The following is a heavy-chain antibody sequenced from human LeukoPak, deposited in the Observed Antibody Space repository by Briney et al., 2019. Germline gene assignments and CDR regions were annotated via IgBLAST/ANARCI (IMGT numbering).Heavy chain of an antibody. V-gene: IGHV3-53*01. CDR3: ARGFKPSIFDI. Sequence: GGSLRLSCAASGFTFSSYAMSWVRQAPGKGLEWVSVIYSGGSTYYADSVKGRFTISRDNSKNTLYLQMNSLRAEDTAVYYCARGFKPSIFDIWGQGTMVTVSS. CDR1: GFTFSSYA. J-gene: IGHJ3*02. D-gene: IGHD2/OR15-2a*01. CDR2: IYSGGST.